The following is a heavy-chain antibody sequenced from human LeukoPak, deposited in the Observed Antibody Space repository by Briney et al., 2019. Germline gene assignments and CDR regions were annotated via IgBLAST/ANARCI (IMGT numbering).Heavy chain of an antibody. CDR2: INHSGST. CDR1: GGSFRGYY. J-gene: IGHJ4*02. V-gene: IGHV4-34*01. Sequence: SETLSLTCAVYGGSFRGYYWSWIRQPPGKGLEWIGEINHSGSTNYNPSLKSRVTISVDTSKNQFSLKLSSVTAADTAVYYCARGLLDGYNYWGQGTLVTVSS. D-gene: IGHD5-24*01. CDR3: ARGLLDGYNY.